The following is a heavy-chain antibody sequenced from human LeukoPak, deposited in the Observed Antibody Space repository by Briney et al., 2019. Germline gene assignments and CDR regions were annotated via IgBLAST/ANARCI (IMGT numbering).Heavy chain of an antibody. CDR2: INWHGGST. CDR3: ARGSEDIAARTVGPDYFDY. V-gene: IGHV3-20*04. Sequence: GGSLRLSCAASGFTFSSYGMSWVRQAPGKGLEWVSGINWHGGSTDYADSVKGRFTISRDNAKNSLYLEMNSLRAEDTALYYCARGSEDIAARTVGPDYFDYWGQGTLVTVSS. CDR1: GFTFSSYG. D-gene: IGHD6-6*01. J-gene: IGHJ4*02.